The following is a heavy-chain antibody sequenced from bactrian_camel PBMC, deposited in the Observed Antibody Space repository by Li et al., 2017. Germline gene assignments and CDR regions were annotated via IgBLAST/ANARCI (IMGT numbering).Heavy chain of an antibody. V-gene: IGHV3S53*01. CDR3: AADWNPVPPSKECSSGGPWN. Sequence: HVQLVESGGESVQAGGSLKLSCAREGFTHSSNCMGWFRQAPGKEREGVAVIDSDGLAKYADSVKGRFTISQDNAKNTLYLQMNSLKPEDTGTYYCAADWNPVPPSKECSSGGPWNWGQGTQVTVS. CDR2: IDSDGLA. D-gene: IGHD7*01. CDR1: GFTHSSNC. J-gene: IGHJ4*01.